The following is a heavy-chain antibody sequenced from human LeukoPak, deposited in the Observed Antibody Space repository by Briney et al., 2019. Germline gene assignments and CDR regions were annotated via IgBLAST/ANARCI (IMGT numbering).Heavy chain of an antibody. CDR1: GFTFSNCA. CDR2: INSDGSST. Sequence: QAGGSLRLSCAASGFTFSNCAMSWVRQAPGKGLVWVSRINSDGSSTSYADAVKGRFTISRDNAKNTAYLQMNSLRAEDTAVYYCARVQGHPPNGPDIWGQGTMVTVSS. CDR3: ARVQGHPPNGPDI. J-gene: IGHJ3*02. D-gene: IGHD2-8*01. V-gene: IGHV3-74*01.